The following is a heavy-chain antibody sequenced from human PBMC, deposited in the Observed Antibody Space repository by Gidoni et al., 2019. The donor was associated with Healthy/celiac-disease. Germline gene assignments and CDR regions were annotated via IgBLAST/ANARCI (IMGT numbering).Heavy chain of an antibody. D-gene: IGHD6-13*01. CDR2: IIPIFGTA. Sequence: QVQLVQSGAEVKKPGSSVKVSCKASGGTFSSYAISWVRQAPGQGLEWMGGIIPIFGTANYAQKFQGRVTITADKSTSTAYMELSSLRSEDTAVYYCARVPNEQTYYYYYYMDVWGKGTTVTVSS. CDR3: ARVPNEQTYYYYYYMDV. V-gene: IGHV1-69*06. J-gene: IGHJ6*03. CDR1: GGTFSSYA.